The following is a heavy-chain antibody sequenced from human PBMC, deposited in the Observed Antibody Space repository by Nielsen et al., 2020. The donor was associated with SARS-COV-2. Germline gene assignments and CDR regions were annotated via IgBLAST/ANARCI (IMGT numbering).Heavy chain of an antibody. CDR2: INWNGGST. V-gene: IGHV3-20*04. Sequence: GESLKISCAASGFTFSSYAMSWVRQAPGKGLEWVSGINWNGGSTGYADSVKGRFTISRDNAKNSLYLQMNSLRAEDTALYYCARARYSSSWYPLFYGMDVWGQGTTVTVSS. D-gene: IGHD6-13*01. CDR3: ARARYSSSWYPLFYGMDV. CDR1: GFTFSSYA. J-gene: IGHJ6*02.